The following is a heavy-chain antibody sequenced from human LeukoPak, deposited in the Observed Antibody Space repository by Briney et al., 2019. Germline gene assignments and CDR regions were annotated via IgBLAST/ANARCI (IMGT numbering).Heavy chain of an antibody. Sequence: ASVKVSCKASGYSFRNYGMHWVRQAPGQRLEWMGWINPTNEKTKYSEKFQDRVTISRDTGASTVYMELSSLRSEDTAVYYCARDRRTESDGYYFVNELWYFDLWGRGTLVTVSS. CDR3: ARDRRTESDGYYFVNELWYFDL. D-gene: IGHD3-22*01. CDR2: INPTNEKT. J-gene: IGHJ2*01. CDR1: GYSFRNYG. V-gene: IGHV1-3*01.